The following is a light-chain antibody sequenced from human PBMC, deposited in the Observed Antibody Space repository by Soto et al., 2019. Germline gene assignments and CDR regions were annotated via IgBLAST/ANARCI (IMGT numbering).Light chain of an antibody. V-gene: IGKV4-1*01. CDR2: WAS. CDR1: QSVLYSSNNKNY. J-gene: IGKJ5*01. Sequence: DIVMTQSPDSLAVSLGERATINCESSQSVLYSSNNKNYLAWYQQKPGQPPKLLIYWASTRESWVPDRFSGSGSGTDFTLTISSLQAEDVAVYYCQQYYSTPITCGQGTRLEIK. CDR3: QQYYSTPIT.